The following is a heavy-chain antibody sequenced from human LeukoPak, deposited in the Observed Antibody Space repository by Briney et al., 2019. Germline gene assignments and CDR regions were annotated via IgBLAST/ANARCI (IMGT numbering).Heavy chain of an antibody. CDR1: GFTFSSYW. Sequence: PGGSLRLSCAASGFTFSSYWMTWVRQAPGKGLETVANIKQDGSEKYYVDSVKGRFTISRDDARNSLSLQMSSLRAEDTAIYYCARKLQNVGMDVWGQGTTVTVSS. CDR3: ARKLQNVGMDV. J-gene: IGHJ6*02. V-gene: IGHV3-7*04. CDR2: IKQDGSEK. D-gene: IGHD4-11*01.